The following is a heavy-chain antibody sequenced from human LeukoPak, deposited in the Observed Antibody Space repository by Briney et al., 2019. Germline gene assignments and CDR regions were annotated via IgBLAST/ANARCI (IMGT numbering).Heavy chain of an antibody. V-gene: IGHV3-30-3*01. CDR1: GFTFSSYW. J-gene: IGHJ4*02. CDR3: ARRVRGANDY. Sequence: GGSLRLSCAASGFTFSSYWMSWVRQAPGKGLEWVAVISYDGSNKYYADSVKGRFTISRDNSKNTLYLQMNSLRAEDTAVYYCARRVRGANDYWGQGTLVTVSS. CDR2: ISYDGSNK. D-gene: IGHD3-10*01.